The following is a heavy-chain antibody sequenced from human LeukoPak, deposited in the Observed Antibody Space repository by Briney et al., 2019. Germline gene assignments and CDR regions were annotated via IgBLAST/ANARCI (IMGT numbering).Heavy chain of an antibody. Sequence: ASVKVSCKASGGTFSSYAISWVRQAPGQGLEWMGGIIPIFGTANYAQKFQGRVTITADKSTSTAYMELSSLRSEDTAVYYCARVLPRGFDSSGYSLYYFDYWGQGTLVTVSS. D-gene: IGHD3-22*01. CDR1: GGTFSSYA. V-gene: IGHV1-69*06. J-gene: IGHJ4*02. CDR3: ARVLPRGFDSSGYSLYYFDY. CDR2: IIPIFGTA.